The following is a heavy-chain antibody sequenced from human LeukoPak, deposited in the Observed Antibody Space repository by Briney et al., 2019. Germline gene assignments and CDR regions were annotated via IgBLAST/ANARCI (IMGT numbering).Heavy chain of an antibody. Sequence: SETLSLTCTVSGGSISSYSWNWIRQPPGKGLEWIGYIYYSGSTNYNPSLKSRLTISVDTSKNQSSLKLSSVTAADTAVYYCARGTIPYYAMDVWGQGTTVTVSS. D-gene: IGHD3-3*01. V-gene: IGHV4-59*08. CDR2: IYYSGST. CDR3: ARGTIPYYAMDV. J-gene: IGHJ6*02. CDR1: GGSISSYS.